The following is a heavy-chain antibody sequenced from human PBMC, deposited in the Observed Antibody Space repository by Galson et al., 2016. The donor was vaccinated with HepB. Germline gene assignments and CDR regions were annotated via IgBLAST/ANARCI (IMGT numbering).Heavy chain of an antibody. CDR2: ISTRRTT. J-gene: IGHJ4*02. CDR3: AKERLVRRIVDH. CDR1: GFVFSNFG. D-gene: IGHD1-1*01. Sequence: SLRLSCAASGFVFSNFGLSWVRQAPGKGLEWVSSISTRRTTYSSDSAQCRFTSSRDNSNNTPYLQMNGLSAEDKAVYYCAKERLVRRIVDHWGQGTLLTVSS. V-gene: IGHV3-23*01.